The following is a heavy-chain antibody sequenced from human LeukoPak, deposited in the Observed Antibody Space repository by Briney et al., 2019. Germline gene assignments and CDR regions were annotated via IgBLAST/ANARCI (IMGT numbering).Heavy chain of an antibody. CDR2: SNPSGGST. J-gene: IGHJ3*02. D-gene: IGHD4-17*01. CDR1: RYTFISYY. CDR3: AREGGQMTTVTVPDVDI. V-gene: IGHV1-46*01. Sequence: SSEKVSCKGSRYTFISYYMHWVRQPPGQGLAWMGISNPSGGSTSYGQKFKGIVPMTRDTPTSTVYMELSSLRSEDTAVYFCAREGGQMTTVTVPDVDIWGQGTMVTVSS.